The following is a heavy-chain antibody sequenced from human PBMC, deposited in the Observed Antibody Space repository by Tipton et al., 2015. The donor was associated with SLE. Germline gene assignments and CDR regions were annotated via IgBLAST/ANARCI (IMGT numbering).Heavy chain of an antibody. CDR1: GDSITDSSYY. V-gene: IGHV4-39*01. CDR3: ALYQIDPTNFFDY. J-gene: IGHJ4*02. Sequence: LRLSCTVSGDSITDSSYYWGWVRQPPGKGLEWIGSLYSSGSTYYNPSLKSRVTISEDTSKNQYSLKLGSVTAADTAVYYCALYQIDPTNFFDYWGQGTLVTVSS. D-gene: IGHD2-2*01. CDR2: LYSSGST.